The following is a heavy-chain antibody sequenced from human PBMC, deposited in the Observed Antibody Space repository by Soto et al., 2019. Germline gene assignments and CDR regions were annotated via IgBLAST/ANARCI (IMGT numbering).Heavy chain of an antibody. V-gene: IGHV2-5*02. D-gene: IGHD3-10*02. CDR3: AHYVSTSPAGWFAP. Sequence: QITLKESGPTLVKPTQTLTLTCTFSGLSLSTSGEAVGWIRQPPGKALDWLALIYWDDDKRYNPTLKTRLTITKDTSKTQVVLTLTNMDPVDTATYYCAHYVSTSPAGWFAPWGQGILVPVSS. J-gene: IGHJ5*02. CDR1: GLSLSTSGEA. CDR2: IYWDDDK.